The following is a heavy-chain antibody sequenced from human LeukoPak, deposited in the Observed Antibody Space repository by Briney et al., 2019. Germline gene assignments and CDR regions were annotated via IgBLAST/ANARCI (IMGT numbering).Heavy chain of an antibody. CDR2: MFYGGDT. J-gene: IGHJ2*01. CDR3: AGHKVHDFGGSDWYFDL. CDR1: XGXXXRSS. D-gene: IGHD4-23*01. V-gene: IGHV4-59*08. Sequence: SETLSLTCTVSXGXXXRSSWSXXXXPXXXXXXXXXYMFYGGDTNHNPSLKSRVTMSVDTSKNQFSLRLSSVTAADTAVYYCAGHKVHDFGGSDWYFDLWGRGTLVTVSS.